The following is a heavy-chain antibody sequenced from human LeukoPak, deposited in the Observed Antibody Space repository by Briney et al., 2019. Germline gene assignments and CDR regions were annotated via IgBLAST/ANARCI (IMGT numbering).Heavy chain of an antibody. CDR2: INSDGSST. D-gene: IGHD1-26*01. CDR3: AREEWELGFDY. V-gene: IGHV3-74*01. Sequence: GGSLRLSCAASGFTFSSYWKHWVRQAPGKGLVWVSRINSDGSSTSYADSVKGRFTISRDNAKNTLYLQMNSLRAEDTAVYYCAREEWELGFDYRGQGTLVTVSS. J-gene: IGHJ4*02. CDR1: GFTFSSYW.